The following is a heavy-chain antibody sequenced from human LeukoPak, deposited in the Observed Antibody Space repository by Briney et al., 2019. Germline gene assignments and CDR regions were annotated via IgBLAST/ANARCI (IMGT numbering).Heavy chain of an antibody. J-gene: IGHJ4*02. CDR3: ERAPRGGDSLYFDY. CDR1: GFTFSSYS. CDR2: ISSSSSYT. V-gene: IGHV3-21*01. D-gene: IGHD2-21*02. Sequence: GGSLRLSCAASGFTFSSYSMNWVRQAPGRGLEWVSSISSSSSYTYYADSVRGRFTISRDNAKNSLYLQMNSLRAEDTAVYYCERAPRGGDSLYFDYRGQGTLVTVSS.